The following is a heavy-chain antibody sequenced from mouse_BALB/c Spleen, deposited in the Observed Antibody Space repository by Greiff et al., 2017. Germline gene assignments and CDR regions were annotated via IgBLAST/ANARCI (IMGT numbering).Heavy chain of an antibody. V-gene: IGHV2-6-5*01. CDR1: GFSLTDYG. CDR3: AKHLYYYGSKRGAMDY. J-gene: IGHJ4*01. Sequence: QVQLQQSGPGLVAPSQSLSITCTVSGFSLTDYGVSWIRQPPGKGLEWLGVIWGGGSTYYNSALKSRLSISKDNSKSQVFLKMNSLQTDDTAMYYCAKHLYYYGSKRGAMDYWGQGTSVTVSS. D-gene: IGHD1-1*01. CDR2: IWGGGST.